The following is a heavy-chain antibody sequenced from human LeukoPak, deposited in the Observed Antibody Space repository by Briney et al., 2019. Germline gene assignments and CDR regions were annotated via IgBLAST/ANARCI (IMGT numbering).Heavy chain of an antibody. CDR2: NNPNSGGT. CDR3: ARDQYCSGGSCYLF. D-gene: IGHD2-15*01. CDR1: GYTFTGYY. V-gene: IGHV1-2*02. Sequence: ASVKVSCKASGYTFTGYYMHWVRQAPGQGLEWMGWNNPNSGGTNYAQKFQGRVTMTRDTSISTAYMELSRLRSDDTAVYYCARDQYCSGGSCYLFWGQGTLVTVSS. J-gene: IGHJ4*02.